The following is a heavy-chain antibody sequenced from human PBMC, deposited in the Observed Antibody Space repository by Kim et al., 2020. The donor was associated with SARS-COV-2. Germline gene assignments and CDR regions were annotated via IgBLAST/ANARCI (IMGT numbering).Heavy chain of an antibody. V-gene: IGHV1-46*01. CDR2: T. D-gene: IGHD2-15*01. J-gene: IGHJ2*01. CDR3: AREAASRYFDL. Sequence: TSYAQKFQGRVTMTRDTSTSTVYMELSSLRSQDTAVYYCAREAASRYFDLWGRGTLVTVSS.